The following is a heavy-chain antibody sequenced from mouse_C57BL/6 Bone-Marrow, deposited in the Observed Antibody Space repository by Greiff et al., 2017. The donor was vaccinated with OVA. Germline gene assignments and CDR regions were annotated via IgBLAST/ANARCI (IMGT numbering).Heavy chain of an antibody. V-gene: IGHV1-5*01. Sequence: EVQLQESGTVLARPGASVKMSCKTSGYTFTSYWMHWVKQRPGQGLEWIGAIYPGNSDTSYNQKFKGKAKLTAVTSASTAYMELSSLTNEDSAGYYCTKGVPTRRCDYGGKGTTLTVSS. D-gene: IGHD2-14*01. CDR2: IYPGNSDT. CDR1: GYTFTSYW. J-gene: IGHJ2*01. CDR3: TKGVPTRRCDY.